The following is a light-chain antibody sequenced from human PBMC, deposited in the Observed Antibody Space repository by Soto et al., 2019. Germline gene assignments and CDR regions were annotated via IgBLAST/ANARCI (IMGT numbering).Light chain of an antibody. CDR2: DVS. Sequence: QSALTQPRSVSGSPGQSVTISCTGTSSDVGGYNYVSWYQQHPGKAPKLMIYDVSKRPSGVPDRFSGSKSGNTASLTISGLQAEEEADYYCCSYAGATAGFGGGTQLTVL. CDR1: SSDVGGYNY. CDR3: CSYAGATAG. V-gene: IGLV2-11*01. J-gene: IGLJ2*01.